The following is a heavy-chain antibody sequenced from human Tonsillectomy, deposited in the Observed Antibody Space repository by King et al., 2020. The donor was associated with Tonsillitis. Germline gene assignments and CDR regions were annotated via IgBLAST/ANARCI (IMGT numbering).Heavy chain of an antibody. D-gene: IGHD2-8*01. CDR1: GFTFSSYG. CDR3: AREPLYCTNGVCYRDVGDY. CDR2: IWYDGSNK. V-gene: IGHV3-33*08. J-gene: IGHJ4*02. Sequence: VQLVESGGGVVQPWRSLRLSCAASGFTFSSYGMHWVRQAPGKGLEWVAVIWYDGSNKYYADSVQGRFTISRDNSKNTLDLQINSLRAEETAVYYCAREPLYCTNGVCYRDVGDYWGQGTLVTVSS.